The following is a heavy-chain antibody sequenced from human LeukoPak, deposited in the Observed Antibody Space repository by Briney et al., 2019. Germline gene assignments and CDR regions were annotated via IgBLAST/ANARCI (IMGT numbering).Heavy chain of an antibody. V-gene: IGHV4-34*01. J-gene: IGHJ4*02. CDR3: ARDRGDGYDYFWDY. CDR1: GGSFSAYY. Sequence: SETLSLTCAVYGGSFSAYYWSWIRQPPGKGLEWIGEINHSGSTNYNPSLKSRVTISVDTSKNQFSLKLSSVTAADTAVYYCARDRGDGYDYFWDYWGQGTLVTVSS. D-gene: IGHD5-12*01. CDR2: INHSGST.